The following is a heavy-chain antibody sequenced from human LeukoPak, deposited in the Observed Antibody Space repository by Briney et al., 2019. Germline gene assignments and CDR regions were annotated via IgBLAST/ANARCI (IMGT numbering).Heavy chain of an antibody. D-gene: IGHD3-10*01. V-gene: IGHV4-4*02. Sequence: SGTLSLTCAASGGSISSSNWWSWVRQPPGRRLECLGVIYHSGGTNYNASVKSRVTISVDKSKNQFSLQLSSLTAAATAVYYCARRYYYGSGRPTYPTIYYFDYWGQGTLVTVSS. CDR2: IYHSGGT. J-gene: IGHJ4*02. CDR1: GGSISSSNW. CDR3: ARRYYYGSGRPTYPTIYYFDY.